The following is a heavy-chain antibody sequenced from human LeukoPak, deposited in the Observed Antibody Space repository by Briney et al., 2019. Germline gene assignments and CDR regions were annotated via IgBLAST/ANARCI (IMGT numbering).Heavy chain of an antibody. CDR3: ARANVLQAWFDP. Sequence: SQTLSLTCTVSGASFNSDDQYWNWIRQSPGKGLEWIGSIHPSGMLYNNPSLKSRVTISVDTSKNQFSLKLSSVTAADTAVYYCARANVLQAWFDPWGQGTLVTVSS. CDR2: IHPSGML. CDR1: GASFNSDDQY. J-gene: IGHJ5*02. V-gene: IGHV4-31*03.